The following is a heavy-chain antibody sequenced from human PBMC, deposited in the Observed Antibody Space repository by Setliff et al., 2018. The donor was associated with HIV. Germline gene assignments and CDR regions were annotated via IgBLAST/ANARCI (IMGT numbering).Heavy chain of an antibody. D-gene: IGHD3-16*02. CDR1: GGSISSYY. J-gene: IGHJ6*03. CDR3: ARGRDYVWGSYRPRRYYYYNMDV. Sequence: SETLSLTCTVSGGSISSYYWSWIRQPPGKGLEWIGYINTSGTTNYNPPLQSRVTISVDTSKNQFSLKLSSVTAADTAVYYCARGRDYVWGSYRPRRYYYYNMDVWGKGTTVTVSS. CDR2: INTSGTT. V-gene: IGHV4-4*09.